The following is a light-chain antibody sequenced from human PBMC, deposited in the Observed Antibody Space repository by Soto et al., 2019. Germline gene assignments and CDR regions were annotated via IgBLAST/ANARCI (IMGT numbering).Light chain of an antibody. CDR3: QSYDSSPRGLRV. Sequence: QSVLTQPPSGSGAPGQRVTISCTGSSSNIGAGYDVHWYQQLPGTAPKLLIYGNSNRPSGVPDRFSGSKSGTSASLAITGLQAEDEAYYYCQSYDSSPRGLRVF. CDR1: SSNIGAGYD. J-gene: IGLJ1*01. V-gene: IGLV1-40*01. CDR2: GNS.